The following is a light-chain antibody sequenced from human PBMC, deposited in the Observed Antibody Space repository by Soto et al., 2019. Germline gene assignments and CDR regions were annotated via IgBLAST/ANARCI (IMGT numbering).Light chain of an antibody. Sequence: NFMLTQPHSVSESPGKTVIISCTRSSGSIASNYVQWYQQRPGSAPTIVIYEDNQRPSGVPDRFSGSVDSSSTSASLTIAGLKSEDEADYYCYSYESNNVVFGGGTQLTVL. J-gene: IGLJ3*02. CDR1: SGSIASNY. V-gene: IGLV6-57*03. CDR2: EDN. CDR3: YSYESNNVV.